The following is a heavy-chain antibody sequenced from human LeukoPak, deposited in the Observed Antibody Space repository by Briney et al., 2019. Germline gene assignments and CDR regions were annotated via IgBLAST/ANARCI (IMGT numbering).Heavy chain of an antibody. CDR2: IQYDESTK. V-gene: IGHV3-30*02. CDR1: GFTFSSYD. Sequence: GGSPRLSCAASGFTFSSYDMHWVRQAPGKGLEWEAFIQYDESTKYYADSLKGRFTISRDNSKNTLYLQMNSLRPEDTAVYYCVRDSIRQQLYYFDSWGQGTLVTVSS. CDR3: VRDSIRQQLYYFDS. J-gene: IGHJ4*02. D-gene: IGHD1-1*01.